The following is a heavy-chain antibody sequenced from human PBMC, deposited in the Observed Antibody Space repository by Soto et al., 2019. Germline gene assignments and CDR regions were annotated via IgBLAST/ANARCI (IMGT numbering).Heavy chain of an antibody. J-gene: IGHJ4*02. V-gene: IGHV1-3*01. CDR1: GYTFTSYA. CDR2: INAGNGNT. CDR3: ARELGNYGYFDY. Sequence: ASVKVSCKASGYTFTSYAMHWVRQAPGQRLEWMGWINAGNGNTKYSQKFQGRVTITRDTSASTAYMELSSLRSEDTAVYYCARELGNYGYFDYWGQGTLVTVSS. D-gene: IGHD4-17*01.